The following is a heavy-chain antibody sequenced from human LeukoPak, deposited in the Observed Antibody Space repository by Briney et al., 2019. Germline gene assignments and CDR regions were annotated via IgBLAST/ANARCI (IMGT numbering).Heavy chain of an antibody. CDR2: ISNSGSGT. CDR1: GFTFSDYY. V-gene: IGHV3-11*04. J-gene: IGHJ3*02. Sequence: GGSLRLSCAASGFTFSDYYMGWIRQAPGKGLEWVSYISNSGSGTYYPDSVKGRFTISRDNAEKSLYLQVKSLRAEDTAVYYCARALNDAFDIWGQGTMVTVSS. CDR3: ARALNDAFDI.